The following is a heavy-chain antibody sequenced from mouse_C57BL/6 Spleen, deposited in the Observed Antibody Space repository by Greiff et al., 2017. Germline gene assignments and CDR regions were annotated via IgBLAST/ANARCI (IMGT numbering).Heavy chain of an antibody. CDR3: ARHRGHYDYDWYFDV. D-gene: IGHD2-4*01. V-gene: IGHV2-6-1*01. J-gene: IGHJ1*03. Sequence: QVQLQQSGPGLVAPSQCLSITCTVSGFSLTSYGVHWVRQPPGKGLEWLVVIWSDGSTTYNSALKSRLSISKDNSKSQVFLKMISLQTDDTAMYYCARHRGHYDYDWYFDVWGTGTTVTVSS. CDR2: IWSDGST. CDR1: GFSLTSYG.